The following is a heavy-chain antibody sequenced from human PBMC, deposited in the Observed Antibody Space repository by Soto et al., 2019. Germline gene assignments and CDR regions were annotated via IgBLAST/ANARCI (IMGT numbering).Heavy chain of an antibody. J-gene: IGHJ6*02. V-gene: IGHV4-34*01. CDR3: ARIDRAIFYGMDV. D-gene: IGHD3-22*01. CDR1: GGSFSAYY. CDR2: IDHSGST. Sequence: SETLSLTCAVYGGSFSAYYWSWIRQPPGKGLEWIGEIDHSGSTNYNPSLESRVTISVDTSKNQFSLKVSSVTAADTAVYHCARIDRAIFYGMDVWGQGTTVTVSS.